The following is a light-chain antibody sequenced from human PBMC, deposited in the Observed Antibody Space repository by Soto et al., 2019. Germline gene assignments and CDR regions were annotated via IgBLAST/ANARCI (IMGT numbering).Light chain of an antibody. J-gene: IGKJ4*01. CDR1: QSISSY. CDR3: QQRSDWPPIT. V-gene: IGKV3-11*01. CDR2: DAS. Sequence: EIVLTQSPATLSLSPGERATLSCRASQSISSYLAWYQQKPGRAPRLLIYDASTRATGVPARFSGSGSGTDFSLTISSLEPEDFAVYYCQQRSDWPPITFGGGTKVEMK.